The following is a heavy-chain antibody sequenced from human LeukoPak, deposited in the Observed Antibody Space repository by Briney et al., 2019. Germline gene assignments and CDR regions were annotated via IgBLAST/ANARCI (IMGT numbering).Heavy chain of an antibody. Sequence: GGSLRLSCAASGFTFRRHWMTWVRQAPGKGLEWVAKTDEDGRARHYGDSVRGRFSISRDNVENSLFLHLNSLTVEDTAMYYCARGGKATVTVADSWGQGTLVTVSS. CDR2: TDEDGRAR. V-gene: IGHV3-7*01. CDR1: GFTFRRHW. J-gene: IGHJ5*01. D-gene: IGHD4-23*01. CDR3: ARGGKATVTVADS.